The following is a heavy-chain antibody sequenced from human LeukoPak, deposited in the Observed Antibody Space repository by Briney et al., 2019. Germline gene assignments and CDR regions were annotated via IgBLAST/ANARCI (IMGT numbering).Heavy chain of an antibody. J-gene: IGHJ6*02. CDR3: ARDYDVVVVAAEGTDGMDV. CDR2: ISAYNGNT. D-gene: IGHD2-15*01. Sequence: GASVKVSCKASGYTFTSYGISWVRQAPGQGLEWMGWISAYNGNTNYAQKLQGRVTMTTDTSTSTAYMELRSLRSDDTAVYYRARDYDVVVVAAEGTDGMDVWGQGTTVTVSS. V-gene: IGHV1-18*01. CDR1: GYTFTSYG.